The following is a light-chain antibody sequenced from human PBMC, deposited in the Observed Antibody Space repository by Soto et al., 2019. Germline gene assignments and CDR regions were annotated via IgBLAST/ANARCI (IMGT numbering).Light chain of an antibody. V-gene: IGLV2-14*01. CDR1: SSDIGGYNY. J-gene: IGLJ2*01. CDR2: EVS. CDR3: SSYTTSSTVA. Sequence: QSALTQSASVSGSPGQSITISCTGTSSDIGGYNYVSWYHQHPDKAPKLMIFEVSNRPLGVSNRFSGSKSGNTASLTISGLLPEDEDDYYCSSYTTSSTVAFGGGTKLTVL.